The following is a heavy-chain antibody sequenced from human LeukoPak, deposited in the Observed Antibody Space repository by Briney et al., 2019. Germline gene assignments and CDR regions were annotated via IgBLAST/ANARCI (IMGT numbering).Heavy chain of an antibody. J-gene: IGHJ4*02. CDR2: IWYDGSNK. Sequence: PGRSLRLSCAASGFTFSSYGMHWVRLAPGKGLEWVAVIWYDGSNKYYADSVKGRFTISRDNSKNTLYLQMNSLRAEDTAVYYCARDTTYSSSWCDYWGQGTLVTVSS. CDR3: ARDTTYSSSWCDY. D-gene: IGHD6-13*01. V-gene: IGHV3-33*01. CDR1: GFTFSSYG.